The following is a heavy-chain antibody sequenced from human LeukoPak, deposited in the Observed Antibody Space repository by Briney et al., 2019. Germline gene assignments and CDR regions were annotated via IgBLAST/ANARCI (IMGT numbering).Heavy chain of an antibody. CDR1: GGSISSYY. D-gene: IGHD3-3*01. CDR3: ARHTDRFWSAEDAFDI. CDR2: IYYSGST. J-gene: IGHJ3*02. V-gene: IGHV4-59*08. Sequence: SETLSLTCTVSGGSISSYYWSWIRQPPGKGLEWIGYIYYSGSTNYNPSLKSRVTISVDTSKNQFSLKLSSVTAADTAVYYCARHTDRFWSAEDAFDIWGQGTMVTVSS.